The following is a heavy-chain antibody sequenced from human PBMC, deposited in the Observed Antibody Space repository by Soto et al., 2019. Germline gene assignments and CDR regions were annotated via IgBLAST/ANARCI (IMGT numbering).Heavy chain of an antibody. J-gene: IGHJ5*02. CDR2: IYYGGST. CDR1: GGSISPYY. D-gene: IGHD2-2*01. Sequence: QVQLQESGPGLVQPSETLLLTCTVSGGSISPYYWAWIRQPPGKGLECLGYIYYGGSTSYNPSLKSRNTLPLETSKSQFSLRLNSVTASDTAIYSRARLGAYYQSLVPWGQGTLVTVSS. CDR3: ARLGAYYQSLVP. V-gene: IGHV4-59*08.